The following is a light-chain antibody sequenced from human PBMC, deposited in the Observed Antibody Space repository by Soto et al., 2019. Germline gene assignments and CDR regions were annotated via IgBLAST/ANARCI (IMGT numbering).Light chain of an antibody. V-gene: IGKV3-20*01. Sequence: EIVLPQSPGTLSLSPGERATLSCRASQYMTRTYIAWYQQKPGQAPRLLIYAASNRATGIPDKFSGSGSGTDYSLTITRLEPEDSAVYYCHQYDKAPQTFGQGTKVDIK. CDR1: QYMTRTY. CDR2: AAS. J-gene: IGKJ2*01. CDR3: HQYDKAPQT.